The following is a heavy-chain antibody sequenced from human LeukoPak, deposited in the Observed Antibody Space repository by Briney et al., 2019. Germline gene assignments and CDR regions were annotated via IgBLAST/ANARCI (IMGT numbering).Heavy chain of an antibody. D-gene: IGHD2-8*01. CDR1: GFTFSSYA. CDR2: ISYDGSNK. Sequence: GGSLRLSCAASGFTFSSYAMHWVRQAPGKGLEWVAVISYDGSNKYYADSVKGRFTISRDNSKNTLYLQMNSLRAEDTAVYYCARDGPSRMLMDVWGKGTTVTVSS. CDR3: ARDGPSRMLMDV. V-gene: IGHV3-30-3*01. J-gene: IGHJ6*04.